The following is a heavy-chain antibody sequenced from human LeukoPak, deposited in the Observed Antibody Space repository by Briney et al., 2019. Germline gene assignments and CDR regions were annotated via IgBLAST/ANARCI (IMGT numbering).Heavy chain of an antibody. J-gene: IGHJ3*02. CDR3: ARELGRRIAARPGAFDI. V-gene: IGHV4-61*02. CDR1: GGSISSSSYY. D-gene: IGHD6-6*01. Sequence: PSETLSLTCTVSGGSISSSSYYWSWIRQPAGKGLEWIGRIYTSGSTNYSPSLKSRVTMSVDTSKNQFSLKLSSVTAADTAVYYCARELGRRIAARPGAFDIWGQGTMVTVSS. CDR2: IYTSGST.